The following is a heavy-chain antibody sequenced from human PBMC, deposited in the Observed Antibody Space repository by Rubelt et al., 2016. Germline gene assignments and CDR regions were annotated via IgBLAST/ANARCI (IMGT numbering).Heavy chain of an antibody. D-gene: IGHD6-19*01. V-gene: IGHV3-23*01. J-gene: IGHJ5*02. Sequence: GSGGGLVQPGGSLRLSCAASGFTFTTHGMSWVRQAPGKGLEWVSTLSGGGGSAYYADSVRGRFTISRNNSKNALYLRMNSPRVDDTAVYYCARTSGYDSGWNDAGGQGTLVTVSS. CDR3: ARTSGYDSGWNDA. CDR2: LSGGGGSA. CDR1: GFTFTTHG.